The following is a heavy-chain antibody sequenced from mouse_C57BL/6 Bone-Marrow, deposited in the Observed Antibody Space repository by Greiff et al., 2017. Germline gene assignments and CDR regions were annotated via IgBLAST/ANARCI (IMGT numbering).Heavy chain of an antibody. V-gene: IGHV1-52*01. CDR3: SRKRLGYDYAGFAY. J-gene: IGHJ3*01. Sequence: VQLQQPGAELVRPGSSVKLSCKASGYTFTSYWMPWVKQRPIQGLEWIGNIDPSDSETHYNQKFKDKATLTLDKSSSTAYMPLSSLTSEDSAVYYCSRKRLGYDYAGFAYWGRGSLVTVAA. CDR2: IDPSDSET. D-gene: IGHD2-4*01. CDR1: GYTFTSYW.